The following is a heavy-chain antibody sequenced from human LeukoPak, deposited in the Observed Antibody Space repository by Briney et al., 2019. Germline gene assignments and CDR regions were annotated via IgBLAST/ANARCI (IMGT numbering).Heavy chain of an antibody. CDR2: TYYSGST. CDR1: GGSISSGGYY. Sequence: SETLSLTCTVSGGSISSGGYYWSWIRQHPGKGLEWIGYTYYSGSTYYNPSLKSRVTISVDTSKNQFSLKLSSVTAADTAVYYCARYRGIAATYYFDYWGQGTLVTVSS. CDR3: ARYRGIAATYYFDY. D-gene: IGHD6-13*01. V-gene: IGHV4-31*03. J-gene: IGHJ4*02.